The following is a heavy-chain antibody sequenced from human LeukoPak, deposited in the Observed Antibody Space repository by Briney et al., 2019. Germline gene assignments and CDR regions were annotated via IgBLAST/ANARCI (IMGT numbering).Heavy chain of an antibody. D-gene: IGHD3-16*01. V-gene: IGHV3-48*02. CDR3: ARALGMTIDY. J-gene: IGHJ4*02. Sequence: GGSLRLSCAASGFTFSTYSMNWVRQAPGKGLEWVSYISSGSSTIYYADSVKGRFTISRDSAKNSLYLQMNSLRDEDTAVYYCARALGMTIDYWGQGTLVTVSS. CDR1: GFTFSTYS. CDR2: ISSGSSTI.